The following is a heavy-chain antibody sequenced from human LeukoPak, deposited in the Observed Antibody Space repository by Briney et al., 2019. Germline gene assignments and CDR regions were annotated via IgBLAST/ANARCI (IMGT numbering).Heavy chain of an antibody. J-gene: IGHJ4*02. Sequence: ASVKVSCKASGYTFTGYYMHWVRQAPGQRLEWMGWINPNSGGTNYAQKLQGRVTMTTDTSTSTAYMELRSLRSDDTAVYYCARVPTYYDFWSGYIYYFDYWGQGTLVTVSS. D-gene: IGHD3-3*01. CDR3: ARVPTYYDFWSGYIYYFDY. V-gene: IGHV1-2*02. CDR1: GYTFTGYY. CDR2: INPNSGGT.